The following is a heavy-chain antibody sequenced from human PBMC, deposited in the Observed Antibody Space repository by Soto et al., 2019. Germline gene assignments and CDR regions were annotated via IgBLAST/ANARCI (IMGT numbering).Heavy chain of an antibody. Sequence: VGSLGLSCAASGFTFSTYSMSWVRQAPGKGLEWVSIISGNSVTIAYADSAKGRFTISRDNSKNMLYLQMGSLRAEDTAVYYCATGIGNPSYFAYWGQGTLVTVSS. J-gene: IGHJ4*02. CDR3: ATGIGNPSYFAY. CDR2: ISGNSVTI. V-gene: IGHV3-23*01. D-gene: IGHD1-1*01. CDR1: GFTFSTYS.